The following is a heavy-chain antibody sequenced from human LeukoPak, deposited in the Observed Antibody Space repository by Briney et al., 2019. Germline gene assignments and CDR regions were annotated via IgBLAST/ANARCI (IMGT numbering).Heavy chain of an antibody. CDR2: INWNGGST. J-gene: IGHJ4*02. D-gene: IGHD3-3*01. Sequence: GGSLRLSCAASGFTFADYGMSWVRQAPGKGLEWVSGINWNGGSTGYADSVKGRFTISRDNAKNSLYLQMNSLRAEDTALYYCARRWDFWSGYLYWGQGTLVTVSS. CDR3: ARRWDFWSGYLY. V-gene: IGHV3-20*04. CDR1: GFTFADYG.